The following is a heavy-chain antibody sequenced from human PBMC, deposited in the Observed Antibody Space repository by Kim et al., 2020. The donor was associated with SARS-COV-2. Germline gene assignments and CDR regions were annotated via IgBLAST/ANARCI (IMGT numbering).Heavy chain of an antibody. D-gene: IGHD5-12*01. J-gene: IGHJ4*02. CDR3: AKRSGYEYGDFDY. V-gene: IGHV3-23*01. CDR2: INNRGTAT. Sequence: GGSLRLSCAASGFTFTSYAMGWVRQAPGKGLEWVSAINNRGTATKYADSVGGRFTISRDNPKNTLYLQMNSLRDEDTAIYYCAKRSGYEYGDFDYWGQGTLVTVSS. CDR1: GFTFTSYA.